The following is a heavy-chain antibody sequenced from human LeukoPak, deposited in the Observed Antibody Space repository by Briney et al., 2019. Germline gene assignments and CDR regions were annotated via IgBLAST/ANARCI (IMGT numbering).Heavy chain of an antibody. V-gene: IGHV4-4*09. J-gene: IGHJ5*02. CDR1: GGSISSYY. CDR2: IYTSGST. D-gene: IGHD5-18*01. CDR3: ARERGYSYGHWIDP. Sequence: PSETLSLTCTVSGGSISSYYWSWIRQPPGKGLEWIGYIYTSGSTNYNPSLKSRVTISVDTSKNQFSLKLSSVTAADTAVYYCARERGYSYGHWIDPWGQGTLVTVSS.